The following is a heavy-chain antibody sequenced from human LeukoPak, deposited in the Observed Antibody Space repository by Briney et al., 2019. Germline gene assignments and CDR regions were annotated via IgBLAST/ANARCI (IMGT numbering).Heavy chain of an antibody. V-gene: IGHV4-59*01. CDR3: ARGYSGSYYAYFDY. J-gene: IGHJ4*02. Sequence: PSETLSLTCTVSGGSISSYCWSWIRQPPGKGLEWIGYIYYSGSTNYNPSLKSRVTISVDTSKNQFSLKLSSVTAADTAVYYCARGYSGSYYAYFDYWGQGTLVTVSS. CDR2: IYYSGST. CDR1: GGSISSYC. D-gene: IGHD1-26*01.